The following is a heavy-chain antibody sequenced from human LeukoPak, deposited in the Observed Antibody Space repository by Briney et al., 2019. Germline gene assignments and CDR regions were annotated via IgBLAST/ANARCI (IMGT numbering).Heavy chain of an antibody. D-gene: IGHD6-19*01. CDR1: GDTFSAYS. CDR2: INVANAKA. V-gene: IGHV1-3*01. J-gene: IGHJ4*02. CDR3: AKSAYCSGGSCRDS. Sequence: GASVNVSFKASGDTFSAYSMHWVRQAPGQTLEWMGWINVANAKAKYSQKFQDRFTIISDTSASIVYMELSGLTSEDAAVYYCAKSAYCSGGSCRDSWGQGTMVTVSS.